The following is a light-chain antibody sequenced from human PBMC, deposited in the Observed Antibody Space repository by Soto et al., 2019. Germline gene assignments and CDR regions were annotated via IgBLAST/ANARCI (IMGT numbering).Light chain of an antibody. CDR3: RQSSRSPVT. V-gene: IGKV3-20*01. CDR1: QSVSSSY. CDR2: GAS. J-gene: IGKJ5*01. Sequence: EIVLTQSPGTLSLSPGERATLSCRASQSVSSSYLAWYQQKPGQAPRLLIYGASSRATGIPDRFSGSGSGTDFTLTISRLEPEDFAVYYCRQSSRSPVTFGQGTRLEI.